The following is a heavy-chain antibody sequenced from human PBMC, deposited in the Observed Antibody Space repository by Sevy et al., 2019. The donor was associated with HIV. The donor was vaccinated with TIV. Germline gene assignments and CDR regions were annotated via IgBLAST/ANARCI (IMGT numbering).Heavy chain of an antibody. CDR1: GFTFSSYE. D-gene: IGHD5-18*01. V-gene: IGHV3-48*03. CDR2: ISSSGRTI. J-gene: IGHJ4*02. Sequence: GGSLRLSCAASGFTFSSYEMNWVRQAPGKGLEWVSYISSSGRTIYYADSVKGRFTISRDNAKNSLYLQMNSLRAEDTAVYYCASQRNTAMVTYYFDYWGQGTLVTVSS. CDR3: ASQRNTAMVTYYFDY.